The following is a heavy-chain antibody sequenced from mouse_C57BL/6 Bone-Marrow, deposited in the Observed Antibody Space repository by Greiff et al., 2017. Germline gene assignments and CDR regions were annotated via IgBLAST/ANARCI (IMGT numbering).Heavy chain of an antibody. CDR1: GFTFSSYA. J-gene: IGHJ2*01. D-gene: IGHD2-12*01. V-gene: IGHV5-4*01. CDR2: ISDGGSYT. Sequence: EVQLVESGGGLVKPGGSLKLSCAASGFTFSSYAMSWVRQTPEKRLEWVATISDGGSYTYYPDNVKGRFTISRDNAKNNLYLQMGHLKSEDTAMYYCARDLELYDYWGQGTTLTVSS. CDR3: ARDLELYDY.